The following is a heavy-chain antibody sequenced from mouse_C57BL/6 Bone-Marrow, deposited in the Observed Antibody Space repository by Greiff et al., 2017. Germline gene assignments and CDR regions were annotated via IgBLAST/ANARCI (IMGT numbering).Heavy chain of an antibody. CDR3: TRFGILYDYFFAY. D-gene: IGHD2-4*01. J-gene: IGHJ3*01. Sequence: EVQLQQSGTVLARPGASVKMSCKTSGYTFTSYWMHWVKQRPGQGLEWIGAIYPGNSDTSYNQKFKGKAKLTAVTSASTAYMELSSLTNEDSAVYYCTRFGILYDYFFAYWGQGTLVTVSA. V-gene: IGHV1-5*01. CDR1: GYTFTSYW. CDR2: IYPGNSDT.